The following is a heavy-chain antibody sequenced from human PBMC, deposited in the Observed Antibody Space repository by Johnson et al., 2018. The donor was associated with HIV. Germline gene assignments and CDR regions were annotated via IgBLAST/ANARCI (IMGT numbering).Heavy chain of an antibody. CDR1: GFTFSSYG. Sequence: QMQLVESGGGVVQPGRSLRLSCAASGFTFSSYGMHWVRQAPGKGLEWVAVISYDGSNKYYADSVKGRFTISRDNSKNTLYLQMNSLRAEDTAVYYCAKDKGGYSSGWFAFEIWGQGTMVTVSS. CDR2: ISYDGSNK. D-gene: IGHD6-19*01. V-gene: IGHV3-30*18. CDR3: AKDKGGYSSGWFAFEI. J-gene: IGHJ3*02.